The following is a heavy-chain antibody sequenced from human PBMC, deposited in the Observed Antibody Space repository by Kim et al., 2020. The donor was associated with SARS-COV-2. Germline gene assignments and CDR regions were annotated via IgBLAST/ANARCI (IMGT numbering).Heavy chain of an antibody. CDR3: ARDYSYGYFGMDV. D-gene: IGHD5-18*01. CDR2: IYYSGST. Sequence: SETLSLTCTVSGGSISSYYWSWIRQPPGKGLEWIGYIYYSGSTNYNPSLKSRVTISVDTSKNQFSLKLSSVTAADTAVYYCARDYSYGYFGMDVWGQGTTVTVSS. V-gene: IGHV4-59*01. J-gene: IGHJ6*02. CDR1: GGSISSYY.